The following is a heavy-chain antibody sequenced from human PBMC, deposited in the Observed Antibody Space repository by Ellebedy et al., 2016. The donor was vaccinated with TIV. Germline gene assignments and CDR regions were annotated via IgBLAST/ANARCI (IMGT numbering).Heavy chain of an antibody. CDR1: GFTFSTYG. Sequence: GESLKISCAASGFTFSTYGMHWVRQAPGKGLEWVAFMSYDGRNKYYGDSVKGRFTISRDNSNNTLYLQMNSLRTEDTDLYYCAKDLGFYGSGSHYWGQGTLVTVSS. D-gene: IGHD3-10*01. V-gene: IGHV3-30*18. J-gene: IGHJ4*01. CDR3: AKDLGFYGSGSHY. CDR2: MSYDGRNK.